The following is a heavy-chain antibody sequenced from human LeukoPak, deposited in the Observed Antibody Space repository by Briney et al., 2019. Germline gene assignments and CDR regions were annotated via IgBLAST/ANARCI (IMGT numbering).Heavy chain of an antibody. D-gene: IGHD3-10*01. Sequence: ASVKVSCTASGYTFTSYYMHWVRQAPGQGLEWMGIINPSGGSTSYAQKFQGRVTMTRDTSTSTVYMELSSLRSDDTAVYYCARDDNGSKFDYWGQGTLVTVSS. CDR1: GYTFTSYY. CDR3: ARDDNGSKFDY. V-gene: IGHV1-46*01. CDR2: INPSGGST. J-gene: IGHJ4*02.